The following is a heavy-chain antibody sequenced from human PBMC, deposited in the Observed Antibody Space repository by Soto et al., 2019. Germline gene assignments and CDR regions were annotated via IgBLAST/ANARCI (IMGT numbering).Heavy chain of an antibody. Sequence: GASVKVSCKASGGTFSSYAISWVRQAPGQGLEWMGGIIPIFGTANYAQKFQGRVTITADESTSTAYMELSSLRSEDTAVYYCAREISFVEYSSSWKGNYYYYGMDVWGQGTTVTVSS. V-gene: IGHV1-69*13. D-gene: IGHD6-13*01. J-gene: IGHJ6*02. CDR3: AREISFVEYSSSWKGNYYYYGMDV. CDR1: GGTFSSYA. CDR2: IIPIFGTA.